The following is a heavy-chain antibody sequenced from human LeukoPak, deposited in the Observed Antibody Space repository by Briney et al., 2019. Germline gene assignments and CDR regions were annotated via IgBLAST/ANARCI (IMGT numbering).Heavy chain of an antibody. D-gene: IGHD6-13*01. V-gene: IGHV3-73*01. J-gene: IGHJ3*02. CDR2: IRCKRNNYAT. Sequence: GESLKLSCAASGFTFSGSIMHWVRQAAGKELEWVGRIRCKRNNYATAYAASVKGRFTISRDDSKNTAYLHMDSLKTEDTALYYCSRLEDSSPIEVALDIWGQGTVVTVSP. CDR3: SRLEDSSPIEVALDI. CDR1: GFTFSGSI.